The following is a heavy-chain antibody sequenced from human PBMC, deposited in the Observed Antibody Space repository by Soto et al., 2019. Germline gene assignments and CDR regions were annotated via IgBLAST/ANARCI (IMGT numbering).Heavy chain of an antibody. V-gene: IGHV3-30-3*01. Sequence: PGGSLRLSCAASGFTFSRHTMHWVRQAPGKGLEWVAAISDDGSNTYYADSVKGRFTISRDNSKNTLYLQMNSLSSEDTAVHHCARDPPHLRYFDWLPFDYWGQGTLVTVSS. J-gene: IGHJ4*02. CDR3: ARDPPHLRYFDWLPFDY. CDR2: ISDDGSNT. D-gene: IGHD3-9*01. CDR1: GFTFSRHT.